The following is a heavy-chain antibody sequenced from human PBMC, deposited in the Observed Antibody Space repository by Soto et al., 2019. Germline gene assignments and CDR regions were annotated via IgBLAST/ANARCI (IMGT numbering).Heavy chain of an antibody. Sequence: ASVKVSCKASGYTFTSYGISWVRQAPGQGLEWMGWISAYNGNTNYAQKLQGRVTMTTDTSTSTAYMELRSLRSDDTAVYYCARVVTIFGVVIIGSWFDPWGQGTLVTVSS. CDR1: GYTFTSYG. J-gene: IGHJ5*02. V-gene: IGHV1-18*01. CDR2: ISAYNGNT. CDR3: ARVVTIFGVVIIGSWFDP. D-gene: IGHD3-3*01.